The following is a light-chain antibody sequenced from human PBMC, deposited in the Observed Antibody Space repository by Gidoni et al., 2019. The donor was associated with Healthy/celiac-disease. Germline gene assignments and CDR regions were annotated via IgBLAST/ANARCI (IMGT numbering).Light chain of an antibody. V-gene: IGKV1-13*02. CDR3: QQCNSYPLT. Sequence: AIQLTQSPSSLSASVGDRVTITCRASQGISSALAWYQQKPGKAPKLLIYDASSLESGVPSRFSGSGSGTDFTLTISSLQTEDFATYYCQQCNSYPLTFGGGTKVEIK. J-gene: IGKJ4*01. CDR1: QGISSA. CDR2: DAS.